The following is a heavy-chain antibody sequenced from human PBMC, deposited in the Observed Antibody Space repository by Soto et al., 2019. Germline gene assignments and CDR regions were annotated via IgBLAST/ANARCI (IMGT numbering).Heavy chain of an antibody. V-gene: IGHV3-23*01. CDR3: AITRLYDTGTNDYHRDALDI. J-gene: IGHJ3*02. CDR2: IRGSGGRV. Sequence: EVQLLESGGGMVEPRGSLKLSCAASGFSFGTYVMNWVRQAPGKGLEWVSGIRGSGGRVYSADSVKGRFTISRDNSRNTLYLQMNSLRAEDTAIYYCAITRLYDTGTNDYHRDALDIWGQGTQVIVSS. D-gene: IGHD3-22*01. CDR1: GFSFGTYV.